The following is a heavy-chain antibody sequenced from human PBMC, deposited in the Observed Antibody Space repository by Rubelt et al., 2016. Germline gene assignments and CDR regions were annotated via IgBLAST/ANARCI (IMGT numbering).Heavy chain of an antibody. D-gene: IGHD3-3*01. CDR3: ATIGLEWLLEDY. CDR2: FDPEDGET. Sequence: QVQLVQSGAEVKKPGASVKVSCKVSGYTLTELSMHWVRQAPGKGLEWMGGFDPEDGETIYAQKFQGRVTRTEDTATDTAYMELSSLRSEDTAVYYCATIGLEWLLEDYWGQGTLVTVSS. J-gene: IGHJ4*02. V-gene: IGHV1-24*01. CDR1: GYTLTELS.